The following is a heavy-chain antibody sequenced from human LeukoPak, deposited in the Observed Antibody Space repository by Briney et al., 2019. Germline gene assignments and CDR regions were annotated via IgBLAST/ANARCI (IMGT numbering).Heavy chain of an antibody. J-gene: IGHJ4*02. V-gene: IGHV1-2*02. CDR2: INHNSGAT. D-gene: IGHD2-2*02. CDR1: GYTFTIYY. CDR3: ARNPAYCTSTSCYNDC. Sequence: GSVTVSCKPSGYTFTIYYMHWVRQAPGQGLEWMGWINHNSGATTYAQRLQGRVTMPRDTSISTAYMQLSRLRSDDTAVYYCARNPAYCTSTSCYNDCWGQGTLVTVSS.